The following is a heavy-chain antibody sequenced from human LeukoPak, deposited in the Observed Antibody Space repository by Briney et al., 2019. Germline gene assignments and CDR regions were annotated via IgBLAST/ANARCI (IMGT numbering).Heavy chain of an antibody. Sequence: GASVKVSCKASGYTFTGYYMHWVRQAPGQGLEWIGWINPNSGGTNYAQKLQGRVTMTTDTSTSTAYMELRSLRSDDTAVYYCARGGSYGGNQYFDYWGQGTLVTVSS. CDR3: ARGGSYGGNQYFDY. J-gene: IGHJ4*02. V-gene: IGHV1-2*02. CDR1: GYTFTGYY. CDR2: INPNSGGT. D-gene: IGHD4-23*01.